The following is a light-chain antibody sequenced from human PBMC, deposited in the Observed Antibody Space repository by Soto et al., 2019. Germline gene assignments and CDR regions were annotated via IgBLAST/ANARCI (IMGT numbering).Light chain of an antibody. CDR2: YDS. J-gene: IGLJ2*01. CDR3: QVWENNSDHVV. CDR1: NIDSKS. Sequence: SYELTQPPSVAVAPGKPARITCGGDNIDSKSEHWYQQKPGQAPVLVIYYDSDRPSGIPERFSGSNAGNTATRTISRVEDGDEAAYYCQVWENNSDHVVFGGGTKLTVL. V-gene: IGLV3-21*01.